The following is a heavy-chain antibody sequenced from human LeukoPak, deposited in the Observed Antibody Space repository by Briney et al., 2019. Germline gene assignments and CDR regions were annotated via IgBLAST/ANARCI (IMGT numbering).Heavy chain of an antibody. J-gene: IGHJ3*02. Sequence: ASVKVSCKASGYTFTSYGISWVRQAPGQGLEWMGWISAYNGNTNYAQKLQGRVTMTTDTSTGTAYMELRSLRSDDTAVYYCARDEVYDSRVGAFDIWGQGTMVTVSS. CDR1: GYTFTSYG. V-gene: IGHV1-18*01. CDR2: ISAYNGNT. CDR3: ARDEVYDSRVGAFDI. D-gene: IGHD3-22*01.